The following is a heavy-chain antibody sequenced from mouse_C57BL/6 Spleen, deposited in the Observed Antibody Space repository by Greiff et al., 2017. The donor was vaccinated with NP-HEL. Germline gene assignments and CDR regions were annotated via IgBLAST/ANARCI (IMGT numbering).Heavy chain of an antibody. V-gene: IGHV1-76*01. D-gene: IGHD2-5*01. CDR1: GYTFTDYY. J-gene: IGHJ2*01. Sequence: VQLQESGAELVRPGASVKLSCKASGYTFTDYYINWVKQRPGQGLEWIARIYPGSGNTYYNEKFKGKATLTAEKSSSTAYMQLSILTSEDSAVYFCARTYYSNYYFDYWGQGTTLTVSS. CDR3: ARTYYSNYYFDY. CDR2: IYPGSGNT.